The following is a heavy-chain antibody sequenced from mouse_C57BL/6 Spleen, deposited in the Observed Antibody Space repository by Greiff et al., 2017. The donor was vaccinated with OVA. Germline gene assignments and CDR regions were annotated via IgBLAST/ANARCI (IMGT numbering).Heavy chain of an antibody. CDR1: GYTFTSYD. D-gene: IGHD4-1*01. V-gene: IGHV1-85*01. CDR3: ARATGNWYFDV. CDR2: IYPRDGST. Sequence: QVTLNESGPELVKPGASVKLSCKASGYTFTSYDINWVKQRPGQGLEWIGWIYPRDGSTKYNEKFKGKATLTVDTSSSTAYMELHSLTSEDSAVYFCARATGNWYFDVWGTGTTVTVSS. J-gene: IGHJ1*03.